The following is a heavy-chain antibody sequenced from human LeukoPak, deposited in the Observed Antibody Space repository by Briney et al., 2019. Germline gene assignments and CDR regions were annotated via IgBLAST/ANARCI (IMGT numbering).Heavy chain of an antibody. D-gene: IGHD1-26*01. CDR3: ASVRVVGAKGYYFDY. CDR1: GGSISSYY. V-gene: IGHV4-4*07. J-gene: IGHJ4*02. Sequence: SETLSLTCTVSGGSISSYYWSWIRQPAGKGLEWIGRIYTSGSTNYNPSLKSRVTLSVDKSKNQFSLKLSSVTAADTAVYYCASVRVVGAKGYYFDYWGQGAMASVCS. CDR2: IYTSGST.